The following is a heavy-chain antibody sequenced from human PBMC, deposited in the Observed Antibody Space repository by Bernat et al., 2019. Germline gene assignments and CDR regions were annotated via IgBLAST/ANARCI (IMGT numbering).Heavy chain of an antibody. CDR3: AKADSSSWLDAFDI. CDR1: GFTFSSYA. J-gene: IGHJ3*02. V-gene: IGHV3-30-3*01. D-gene: IGHD6-13*01. CDR2: ISYDGSNI. Sequence: QVQLVESGGGVVQPGRSLRLSCAASGFTFSSYAMHWVRQAPGKGLEWVAVISYDGSNIYYADSVKGRFTISRDNSKNTLYLQMNSLRAEDTAVYYCAKADSSSWLDAFDIWGQGTMVTVSS.